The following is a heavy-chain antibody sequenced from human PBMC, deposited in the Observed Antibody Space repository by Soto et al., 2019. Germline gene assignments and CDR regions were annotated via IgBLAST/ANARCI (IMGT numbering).Heavy chain of an antibody. CDR2: ISGSGGST. D-gene: IGHD6-13*01. CDR1: GFTFSSYA. J-gene: IGHJ4*02. V-gene: IGHV3-23*01. Sequence: GGSLRLSCAASGFTFSSYAMRWVRQAPGKGLEWVSAISGSGGSTYYADSVKGRFTISRDNSKNTLYLQMNSLRAEDTAVFYCAKRGQQLTPPFDYWGQGTLVTVSS. CDR3: AKRGQQLTPPFDY.